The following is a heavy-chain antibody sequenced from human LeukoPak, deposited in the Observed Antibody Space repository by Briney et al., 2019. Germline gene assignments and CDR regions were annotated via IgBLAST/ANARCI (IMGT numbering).Heavy chain of an antibody. V-gene: IGHV3-30*18. J-gene: IGHJ6*02. CDR2: ISYDGSNK. CDR3: AKGRVGANGYYYYGMDV. Sequence: GSLRLSCAATGFTFSSFSMHWVRQAPGKGLEWVAVISYDGSNKYYADSVKGRLTISRDNSKNTLYLQMNSLRTEDTAVYYCAKGRVGANGYYYYGMDVWGQGTTVTVSS. D-gene: IGHD1-26*01. CDR1: GFTFSSFS.